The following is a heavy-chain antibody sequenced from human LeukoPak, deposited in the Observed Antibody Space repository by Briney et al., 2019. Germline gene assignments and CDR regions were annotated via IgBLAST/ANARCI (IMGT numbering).Heavy chain of an antibody. CDR1: GFTFSSHW. Sequence: GGSLRLSCAASGFTFSSHWMHWVRQAPGKGLVWVSRIYVDGRTTNYADSVKGRLTISRDNAKNTVYLEMNSLSVEDTATYYCIRDFRSADLWGQGTLVTVTS. CDR2: IYVDGRTT. CDR3: IRDFRSADL. V-gene: IGHV3-74*01. J-gene: IGHJ5*02.